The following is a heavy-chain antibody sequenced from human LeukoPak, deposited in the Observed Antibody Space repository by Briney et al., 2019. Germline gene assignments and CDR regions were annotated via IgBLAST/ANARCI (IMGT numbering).Heavy chain of an antibody. J-gene: IGHJ4*02. Sequence: PGGSLRLSCAASGFTFSSYAMHWVRQAPGKGLEWVAVISYDGSNKYYADSVKGRFTISRDNSKNTLYLQMNSLRAEDTAVYYCAKDLLRYYYGSGSYLAPFDYWGQGTLVTVSS. CDR3: AKDLLRYYYGSGSYLAPFDY. V-gene: IGHV3-30*04. CDR2: ISYDGSNK. D-gene: IGHD3-10*01. CDR1: GFTFSSYA.